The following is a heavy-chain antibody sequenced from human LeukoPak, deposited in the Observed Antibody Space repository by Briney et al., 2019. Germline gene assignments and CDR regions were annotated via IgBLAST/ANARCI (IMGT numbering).Heavy chain of an antibody. Sequence: SGTLSLTCAVPSGSISSSNWWSWVRQPPGKGLEWIGEIYHSGSTNYNPSLKRRVTISVDTSKNQFSLKVMYLTAADTAVYYCARGIRTGYGYWGQGTLVTVSS. D-gene: IGHD1-1*01. CDR3: ARGIRTGYGY. CDR2: IYHSGST. V-gene: IGHV4-4*02. J-gene: IGHJ4*02. CDR1: SGSISSSNW.